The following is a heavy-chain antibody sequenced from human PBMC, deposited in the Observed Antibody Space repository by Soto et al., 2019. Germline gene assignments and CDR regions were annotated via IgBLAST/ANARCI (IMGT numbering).Heavy chain of an antibody. D-gene: IGHD3-3*01. J-gene: IGHJ6*03. CDR2: ISGSGGST. CDR1: GFTFSSYA. CDR3: AKDLGDFWSGYYPPQEYYYYYYMDV. V-gene: IGHV3-23*01. Sequence: EVQLLESGGGLVQPGGSLRLSCAASGFTFSSYAMSWVRQAPGKGLEWVSAISGSGGSTYYSDSVKGRFTISRDNSKNTLYLQMNSLRAEDTAVYYCAKDLGDFWSGYYPPQEYYYYYYMDVWGKGTTVTVSS.